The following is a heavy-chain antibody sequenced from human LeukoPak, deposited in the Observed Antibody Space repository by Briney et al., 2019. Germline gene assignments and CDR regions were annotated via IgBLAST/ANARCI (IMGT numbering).Heavy chain of an antibody. Sequence: GGSLRLSCAASGFTFSSYAMSWVRQAPGKGLEWVSAISGSGGNTYYADSVKGRFTISRDNSKNTLYLQMNSLRAEDTAVYYCAKGGLRGVMNYWGQGTLVTVSS. CDR3: AKGGLRGVMNY. CDR1: GFTFSSYA. J-gene: IGHJ4*02. V-gene: IGHV3-23*01. D-gene: IGHD3-10*01. CDR2: ISGSGGNT.